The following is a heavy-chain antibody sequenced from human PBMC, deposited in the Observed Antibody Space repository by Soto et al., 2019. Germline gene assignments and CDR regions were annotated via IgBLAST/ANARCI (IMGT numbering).Heavy chain of an antibody. J-gene: IGHJ4*02. CDR2: IYRTGRS. CDR3: ASRHPRTRVDY. D-gene: IGHD1-7*01. Sequence: SETLSLTCAVSGGTFTSNNWRTWVRQPRGQGQEWMGEIYRTGRSNYKASRKSRVTISLDKSENQFSLKVTSLTAADTAVYYFASRHPRTRVDYCRQGTLVTVSS. CDR1: GGTFTSNNW. V-gene: IGHV4-4*02.